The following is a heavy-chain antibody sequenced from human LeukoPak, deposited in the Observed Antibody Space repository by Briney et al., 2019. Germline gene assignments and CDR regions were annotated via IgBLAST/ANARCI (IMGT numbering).Heavy chain of an antibody. V-gene: IGHV4-59*12. CDR1: GGSISNYY. D-gene: IGHD5-18*01. Sequence: SETLSLTCTVSGGSISNYYWSWIRQPPGKGLEWIGYIYYSGSTNYKPSLKSRVTISVDTSKNQFSLKLASVTAADTAIYYCAKGAGGFSYYNWFDPWGQGTLVTVSS. CDR3: AKGAGGFSYYNWFDP. J-gene: IGHJ5*02. CDR2: IYYSGST.